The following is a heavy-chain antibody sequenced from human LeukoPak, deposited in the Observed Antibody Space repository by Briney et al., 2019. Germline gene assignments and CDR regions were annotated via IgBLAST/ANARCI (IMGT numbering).Heavy chain of an antibody. CDR1: GGSISSGDYY. D-gene: IGHD3-10*01. CDR2: IYYSGST. CDR3: ARVYLPYYLRWYFDY. J-gene: IGHJ4*02. Sequence: SETLSLTCTVSGGSISSGDYYWSWIRQPPGTGLEWIGYIYYSGSTYYNPSLKSRVTISVDTSKNQFSLKLSSVTAADTAVYYCARVYLPYYLRWYFDYWGQGTLVTVSS. V-gene: IGHV4-30-4*01.